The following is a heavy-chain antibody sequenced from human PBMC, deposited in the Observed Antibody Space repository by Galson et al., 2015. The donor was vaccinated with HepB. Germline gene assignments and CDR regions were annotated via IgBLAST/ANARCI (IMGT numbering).Heavy chain of an antibody. J-gene: IGHJ3*02. D-gene: IGHD3-10*01. V-gene: IGHV3-30*04. CDR2: ISYDGSNK. CDR1: GFTFSSYA. Sequence: SLRLSCAASGFTFSSYAMHWVRQAPGKGLEWVAVISYDGSNKYYADSVKGRFTISRDNSKNTLYLQMNSLRAEDTAVYYCARDTLPGIDYGSGGAFDIWGQGTMVTASS. CDR3: ARDTLPGIDYGSGGAFDI.